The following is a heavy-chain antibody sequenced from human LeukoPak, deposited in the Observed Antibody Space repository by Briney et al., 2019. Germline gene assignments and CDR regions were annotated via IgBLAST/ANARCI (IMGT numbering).Heavy chain of an antibody. CDR2: ISYDGSNK. V-gene: IGHV3-30*01. Sequence: PGGSLRLSCAASGFTFSSYAMHWVRQAPGKGLEWVAVISYDGSNKYYADSVKGRFTISRDNSKNTLYLQMNSLRAEDTAVYYCARSSYGLATSAFDYWGQGTLVTVSS. J-gene: IGHJ4*02. CDR1: GFTFSSYA. D-gene: IGHD5-12*01. CDR3: ARSSYGLATSAFDY.